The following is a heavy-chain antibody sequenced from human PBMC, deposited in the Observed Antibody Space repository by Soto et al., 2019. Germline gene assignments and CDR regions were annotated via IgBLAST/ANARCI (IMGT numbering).Heavy chain of an antibody. CDR2: IVWNDDK. Sequence: SGPTLVNPTQTLTLTCTFSGFSLTTGGVGVSWIRQAPGKAPEWLGIIVWNDDKCYRPSLKTRLTITKDTAKNQVVLTMTNMDPVDTATYYCARPAVAGTHFDYWGQGTLVTVSS. V-gene: IGHV2-5*01. CDR1: GFSLTTGGVG. D-gene: IGHD6-19*01. J-gene: IGHJ4*02. CDR3: ARPAVAGTHFDY.